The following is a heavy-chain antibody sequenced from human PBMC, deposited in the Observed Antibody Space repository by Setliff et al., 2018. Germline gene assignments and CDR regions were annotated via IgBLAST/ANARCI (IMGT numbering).Heavy chain of an antibody. CDR2: IYSGDRNT. J-gene: IGHJ4*02. V-gene: IGHV3-23*03. CDR1: GFTFSTYA. CDR3: AKPQVELRWGFES. D-gene: IGHD1-7*01. Sequence: ETLSLSCAASGFTFSTYAMSWVRQAPGKGLEWVSTIYSGDRNTFYTDSVKGRFTIFRDGSKNTLFLHMTSLRAEDTAVYYCAKPQVELRWGFESWGQGTPVT.